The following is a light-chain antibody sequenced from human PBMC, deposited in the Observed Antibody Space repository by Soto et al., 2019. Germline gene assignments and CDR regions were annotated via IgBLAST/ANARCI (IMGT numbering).Light chain of an antibody. J-gene: IGKJ2*01. Sequence: DIQMTQSPSSLSASVGDRVTITCRASQSISSYLNWYQQKPGKAPKLLIYAASNLQSGVPSRISGSGSGTEFTLTISSVQPEDFATYFCQQSYSAQYTFGQGTKLEIK. CDR1: QSISSY. CDR3: QQSYSAQYT. CDR2: AAS. V-gene: IGKV1-39*01.